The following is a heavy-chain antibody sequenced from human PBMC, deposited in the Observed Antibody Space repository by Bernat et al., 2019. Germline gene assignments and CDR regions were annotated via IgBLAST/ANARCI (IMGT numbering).Heavy chain of an antibody. Sequence: QVQLQESGPGLVKPSQTLSLTCTVSGGSISSGGYYWSWIRQHPGKGLEWIGYIYYSGSTYYNPSLKSRVTMSVDTSKNQISLELTSVTAADTAEYYCARGGIEATYYYYAMGVWGQGTTVTVSS. CDR2: IYYSGST. D-gene: IGHD5-12*01. CDR1: GGSISSGGYY. J-gene: IGHJ6*02. V-gene: IGHV4-31*03. CDR3: ARGGIEATYYYYAMGV.